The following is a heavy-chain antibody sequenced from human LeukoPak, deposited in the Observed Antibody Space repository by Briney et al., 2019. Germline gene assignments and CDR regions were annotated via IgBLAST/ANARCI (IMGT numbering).Heavy chain of an antibody. V-gene: IGHV1-2*05. CDR3: ARMYGSGSYLALDY. CDR2: INLKSGGT. Sequence: GASVKVSCKASRYTFTGYYMHWVRQAPGQGLEWMGRINLKSGGTNYAQKFQGRVTMTMDTSISTAYMELTRLRSDDTDVYYCARMYGSGSYLALDYWGQGTLVTFSS. CDR1: RYTFTGYY. J-gene: IGHJ4*02. D-gene: IGHD3-10*01.